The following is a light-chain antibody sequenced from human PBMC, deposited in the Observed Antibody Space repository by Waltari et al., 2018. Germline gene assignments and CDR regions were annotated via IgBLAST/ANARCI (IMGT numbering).Light chain of an antibody. J-gene: IGLJ3*02. V-gene: IGLV3-21*01. CDR1: DIGSKS. CDR2: DES. Sequence: SYVLTQPPSLSVAPGKTARITCGGNDIGSKSVHWYQQRPGQAPVLVAYDESGRPSGIPERFSGSNSGNAVTLTISGVEAGDEADYYCQVWDSTSDHRVFGGGTKLTVL. CDR3: QVWDSTSDHRV.